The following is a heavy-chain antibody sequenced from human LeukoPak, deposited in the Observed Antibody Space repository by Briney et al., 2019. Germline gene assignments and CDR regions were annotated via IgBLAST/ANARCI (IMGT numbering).Heavy chain of an antibody. V-gene: IGHV1-2*02. CDR3: ARAYSGRYGLGYYYMDV. J-gene: IGHJ6*03. Sequence: ASVKVSCKASGYTFTSYDINWVRQATGQGLEWMGWMNPNSGGTNYAQKFQGRVTMTRDTSISTAYMELSRLRSDDTAVYYCARAYSGRYGLGYYYMDVWGKGTTVTISS. D-gene: IGHD1-26*01. CDR2: MNPNSGGT. CDR1: GYTFTSYD.